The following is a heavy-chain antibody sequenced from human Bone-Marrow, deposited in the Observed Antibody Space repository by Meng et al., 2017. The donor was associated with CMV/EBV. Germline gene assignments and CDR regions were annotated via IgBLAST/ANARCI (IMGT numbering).Heavy chain of an antibody. CDR2: ISSSSSYI. V-gene: IGHV3-21*01. CDR1: GFTFSSYS. CDR3: ARDPPYDYVWGSYRPPHGMDV. D-gene: IGHD3-16*02. Sequence: GESLKISCAASGFTFSSYSMNWVRQAPGKGLEWVSSISSSSSYIYYADSVKGRFTISRDNAKNSLYLQMNSLRAEDTAVYYCARDPPYDYVWGSYRPPHGMDVWGQATTVTVSS. J-gene: IGHJ6*02.